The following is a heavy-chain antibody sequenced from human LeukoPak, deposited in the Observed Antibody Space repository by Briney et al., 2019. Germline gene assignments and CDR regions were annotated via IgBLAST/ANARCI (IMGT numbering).Heavy chain of an antibody. Sequence: SETLSLTCTVSGCSFSSSDYYWSWIRQPPGKGLEWIGYIFYSGSTYYNTSLKSRVSISFDTSKNQFSLRLSSVTAADTAVYYCASDVAYYDSTGHPIGYMDVWGKGTTVTVSS. CDR3: ASDVAYYDSTGHPIGYMDV. CDR1: GCSFSSSDYY. J-gene: IGHJ6*03. D-gene: IGHD3-22*01. CDR2: IFYSGST. V-gene: IGHV4-30-4*01.